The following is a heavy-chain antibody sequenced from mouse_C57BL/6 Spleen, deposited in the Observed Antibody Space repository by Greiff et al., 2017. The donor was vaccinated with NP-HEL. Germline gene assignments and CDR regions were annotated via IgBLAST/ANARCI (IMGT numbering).Heavy chain of an antibody. J-gene: IGHJ4*01. V-gene: IGHV7-3*01. D-gene: IGHD1-1*01. CDR1: GFTFTDYY. CDR3: ARYIGYGSFYAMDY. Sequence: EVHLVESGGGLVQPGGSLSLSCAASGFTFTDYYMSWVRQPPGKALEWLGFIRNKANGYTTEYSASVKGRFTISRDNSQSILYLQRNALRAEDSATYYCARYIGYGSFYAMDYWGQGTSVTVSS. CDR2: IRNKANGYTT.